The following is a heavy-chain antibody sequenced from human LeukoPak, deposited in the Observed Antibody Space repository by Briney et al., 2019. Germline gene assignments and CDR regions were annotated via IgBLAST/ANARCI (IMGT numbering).Heavy chain of an antibody. CDR3: ARADIVVVPAATHYYYYGMDV. D-gene: IGHD2-2*01. V-gene: IGHV3-21*01. CDR1: GFTFSSYG. Sequence: PGGSLRLSCAASGFTFSSYGMHWVRQAPGKGLEWVSSISSSSSYIYYADSVKGRFTISRDNAKNSLYLQMNSLRAEDTAVYYCARADIVVVPAATHYYYYGMDVWGKGTTVTVSS. J-gene: IGHJ6*04. CDR2: ISSSSSYI.